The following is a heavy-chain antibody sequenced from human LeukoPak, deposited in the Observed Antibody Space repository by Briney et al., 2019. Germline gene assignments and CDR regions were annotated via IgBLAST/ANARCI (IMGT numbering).Heavy chain of an antibody. D-gene: IGHD3-22*01. J-gene: IGHJ6*02. V-gene: IGHV1-2*02. CDR2: INPNSGGT. CDR1: GYTFTGYY. CDR3: ARDHYDSSGYFYYYYGMDV. Sequence: GASVKVSCKASGYTFTGYYMHWVRQAPGQGLEWMGWINPNSGGTNYAQKFQGRVTMTRDTSISTAYMELSRLRSDDTAVYYCARDHYDSSGYFYYYYGMDVWGQGTTVTVSS.